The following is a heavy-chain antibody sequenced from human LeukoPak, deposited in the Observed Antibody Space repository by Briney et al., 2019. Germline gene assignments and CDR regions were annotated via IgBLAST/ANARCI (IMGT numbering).Heavy chain of an antibody. CDR2: ISGSGGST. Sequence: GGSLRPSCAASGFTFSSYAMSWVRQAPGKGLEWVSAISGSGGSTYYADSVKGRFTISRDNSKNTLYLQMNSLRAEDTAVYYCARDLIAAAALSYYYMDVWGKGTTVTVSS. J-gene: IGHJ6*03. CDR1: GFTFSSYA. D-gene: IGHD6-13*01. CDR3: ARDLIAAAALSYYYMDV. V-gene: IGHV3-23*01.